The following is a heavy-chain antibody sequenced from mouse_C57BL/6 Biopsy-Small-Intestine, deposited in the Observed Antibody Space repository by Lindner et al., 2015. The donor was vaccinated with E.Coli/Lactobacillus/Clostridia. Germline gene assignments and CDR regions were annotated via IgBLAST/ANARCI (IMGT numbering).Heavy chain of an antibody. CDR2: IYPRSDST. J-gene: IGHJ3*01. CDR1: GYTLTSYD. CDR3: ARKGDSSGSFAY. Sequence: VQLQESGAELARPGASVKLSCKASGYTLTSYDITWVKQRPGQGLEWIGEIYPRSDSTYYSENFKGKATLTADISSSTAYMELRSLTSEDSAVYFCARKGDSSGSFAYWGQGTLVTVSA. D-gene: IGHD3-2*02. V-gene: IGHV1-81*01.